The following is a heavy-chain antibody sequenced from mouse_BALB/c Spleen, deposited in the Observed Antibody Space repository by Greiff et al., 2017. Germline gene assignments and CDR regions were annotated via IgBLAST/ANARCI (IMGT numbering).Heavy chain of an antibody. CDR1: GYSITSSYS. D-gene: IGHD1-1*01. V-gene: IGHV3-1*02. Sequence: DVKLVESGPDLVKPSQSLSLTCTVTGYSITSSYSWHWIRQFPGNQLEWMGYIHYSGSTNYNPSLKSRISITRDTSKNQFFLQLNSVTTEDTATYYCARLGSSYGGTFAYWGQGTLVTVSA. CDR2: IHYSGST. J-gene: IGHJ3*01. CDR3: ARLGSSYGGTFAY.